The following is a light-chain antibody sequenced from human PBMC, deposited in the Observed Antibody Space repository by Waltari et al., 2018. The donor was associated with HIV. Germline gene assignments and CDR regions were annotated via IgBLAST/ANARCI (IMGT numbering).Light chain of an antibody. CDR1: SGHINYA. CDR3: QTWATGIVV. V-gene: IGLV4-69*01. Sequence: QLVLTQSPSASASLGASVKLTCILSSGHINYAIACHQQQPETGPRYVMQINRDGSHSKGDGVPDRFSGSTSGAGRYLNISSLQSEDEADYYCQTWATGIVVFGRGTKLTVL. J-gene: IGLJ2*01. CDR2: INRDGSH.